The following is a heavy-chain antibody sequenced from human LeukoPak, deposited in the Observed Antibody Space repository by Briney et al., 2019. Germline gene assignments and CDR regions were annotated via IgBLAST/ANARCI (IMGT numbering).Heavy chain of an antibody. CDR2: ISSSGGST. J-gene: IGHJ4*02. CDR3: ARDAKQLPY. Sequence: GGSLRLSCVASGFPFSSYWVHWVRQAPGKGLEWVSSISSSGGSTYYADSVKGRFTISRDTSKNTLYLQMNSLRPEDTAVYYCARDAKQLPYWGQGTLVTVSS. D-gene: IGHD5-24*01. V-gene: IGHV3-23*01. CDR1: GFPFSSYW.